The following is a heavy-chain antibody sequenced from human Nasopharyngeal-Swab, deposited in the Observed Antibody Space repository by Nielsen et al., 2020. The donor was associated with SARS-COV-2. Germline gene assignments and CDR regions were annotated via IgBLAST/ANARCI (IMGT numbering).Heavy chain of an antibody. V-gene: IGHV4-59*12. J-gene: IGHJ4*02. D-gene: IGHD3-10*01. CDR2: IYYSGST. CDR1: GGSISSYY. CDR3: ARGRAYYGSGRQLTN. Sequence: GSLRLSCTVSGGSISSYYWSWIRKPPGKGLEWIGYIYYSGSTNYNPSLKSRVTISVDTSKNQFSLKLSSVTAADTAVYYCARGRAYYGSGRQLTNWGQGTLVTVSS.